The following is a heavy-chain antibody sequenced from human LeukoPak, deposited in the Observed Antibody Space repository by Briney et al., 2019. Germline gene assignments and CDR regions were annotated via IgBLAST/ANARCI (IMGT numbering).Heavy chain of an antibody. CDR1: GYTYTSYW. CDR2: IYPGDSDT. J-gene: IGHJ4*02. D-gene: IGHD3-9*01. CDR3: ARILRNFDWSTFEF. Sequence: GESLKISCTGSGYTYTSYWIAWVRQMPGKGLEWMGIIYPGDSDTRYSPSFQGQVTISADKSISTAYLQWRSLKTSDTAMYYCARILRNFDWSTFEFLCLVALV. V-gene: IGHV5-51*01.